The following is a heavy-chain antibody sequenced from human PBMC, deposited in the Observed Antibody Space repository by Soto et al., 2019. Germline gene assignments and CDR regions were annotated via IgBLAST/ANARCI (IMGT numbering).Heavy chain of an antibody. CDR3: ARVSEELGWYFDY. Sequence: SETLSLTCTVSGGSISSYYWSWIRQPPGKGLEWIGNIYYSGSTNYNPSLKSRVTISVDTSKNQFSLKLSSVTAAYTAVYYCARVSEELGWYFDYWGQGTLVTISS. V-gene: IGHV4-59*01. J-gene: IGHJ4*02. D-gene: IGHD1-7*01. CDR2: IYYSGST. CDR1: GGSISSYY.